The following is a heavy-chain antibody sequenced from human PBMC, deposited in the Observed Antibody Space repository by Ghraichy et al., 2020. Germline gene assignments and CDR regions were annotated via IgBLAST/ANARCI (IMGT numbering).Heavy chain of an antibody. J-gene: IGHJ3*02. CDR3: ARVCVGYNWNDVPCDGFDI. V-gene: IGHV3-48*02. Sequence: GGSLRLSCAASEFTFSSYTMNWVRQAPGKGLEWVSFISSSSSTIYYADSVKGRFTISRDNAKNSLYLQMNSLRDEDKAVYYCARVCVGYNWNDVPCDGFDIWGQGTMVTVSS. D-gene: IGHD1-1*01. CDR1: EFTFSSYT. CDR2: ISSSSSTI.